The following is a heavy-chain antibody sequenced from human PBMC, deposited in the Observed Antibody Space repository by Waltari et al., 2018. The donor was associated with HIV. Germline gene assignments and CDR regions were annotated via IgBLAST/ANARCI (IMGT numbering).Heavy chain of an antibody. D-gene: IGHD5-12*01. CDR3: ARVGEWLRYYYFDY. V-gene: IGHV4-39*07. CDR2: IYYSGST. Sequence: QLQLQESGPGLVKPSETLSLTCTVSGGSISSSSYYWGWIRQPPGKGLEWIGSIYYSGSTYYNPSLKSRVTISVDTSKNQFSLKLSSVTAADTAVYYCARVGEWLRYYYFDYWGQGTLVTVSS. CDR1: GGSISSSSYY. J-gene: IGHJ4*02.